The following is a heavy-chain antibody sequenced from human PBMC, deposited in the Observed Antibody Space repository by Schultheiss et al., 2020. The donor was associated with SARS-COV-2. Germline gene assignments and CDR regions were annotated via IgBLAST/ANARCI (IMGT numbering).Heavy chain of an antibody. CDR1: GYTFTSYG. D-gene: IGHD6-19*01. CDR2: ITVYNGYT. Sequence: ASVKVSCKASGYTFTSYGISWLRQAPGQGLEWMGWITVYNGYTNYAQNFQGRVSMTTDTSTNTAYMELRSLRSDDTAVYYCASIIAVAGTEAFDPWGQGTLVTVSS. CDR3: ASIIAVAGTEAFDP. J-gene: IGHJ5*02. V-gene: IGHV1-18*01.